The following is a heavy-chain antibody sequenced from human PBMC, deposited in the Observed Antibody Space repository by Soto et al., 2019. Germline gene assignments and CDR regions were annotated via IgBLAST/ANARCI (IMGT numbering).Heavy chain of an antibody. Sequence: QITLNESGPTQVNPRQTLTLTCTFSGFSLTTSGVGVGWFRQSPGKAPEWLALIYWDDDKRYSPSLKSRLTITKDTSKNQVVLTMADLDPADTATYYCAHRVLRTVFGVVTTTAIYFDFWGQGTPVAVSS. V-gene: IGHV2-5*02. CDR1: GFSLTTSGVG. CDR2: IYWDDDK. J-gene: IGHJ4*02. D-gene: IGHD3-3*01. CDR3: AHRVLRTVFGVVTTTAIYFDF.